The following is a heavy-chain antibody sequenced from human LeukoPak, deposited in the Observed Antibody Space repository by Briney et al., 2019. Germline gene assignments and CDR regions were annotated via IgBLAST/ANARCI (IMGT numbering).Heavy chain of an antibody. D-gene: IGHD4-11*01. CDR1: GGSISGYY. CDR2: IHYSGTT. CDR3: AREDYSKYYFDY. Sequence: PSETLSLTCTVSGGSISGYYWSWIRQPPGKGLEWIGYIHYSGTTNYKSSLKSRVTISVDTSKNQFSLKLSSVTAADTAVYYCAREDYSKYYFDYWGQGTLVTVSS. V-gene: IGHV4-59*01. J-gene: IGHJ4*02.